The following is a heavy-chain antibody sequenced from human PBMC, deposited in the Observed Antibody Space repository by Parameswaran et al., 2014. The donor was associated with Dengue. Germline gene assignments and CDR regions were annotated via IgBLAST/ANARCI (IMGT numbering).Heavy chain of an antibody. D-gene: IGHD5-24*01. J-gene: IGHJ4*02. CDR3: AREKVEMATIAFD. V-gene: IGHV3-30-3*01. CDR2: ISYDGSNK. Sequence: WIRQPPGKGLEWVAVISYDGSNKYYADSVKGRFTISRDNSKNTLYLQMNSLRAEDTAVYYCAREKVEMATIAFDYGAREPWSPSPQ.